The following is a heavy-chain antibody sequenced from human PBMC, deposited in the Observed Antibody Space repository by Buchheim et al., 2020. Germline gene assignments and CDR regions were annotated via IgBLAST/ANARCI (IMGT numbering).Heavy chain of an antibody. Sequence: QVQLQESGPGLVKASETLSLTCTVSGASIMDGGYYWSWIRQHPGRGLECMGYIYYSGSTYYNSSLKSRVTLSVDNSKNQFSLKLSSVTAADTAVYYCARTPYDSSGWGYFQHWGQGTL. CDR1: GASIMDGGYY. CDR2: IYYSGST. J-gene: IGHJ1*01. V-gene: IGHV4-31*03. CDR3: ARTPYDSSGWGYFQH. D-gene: IGHD3-22*01.